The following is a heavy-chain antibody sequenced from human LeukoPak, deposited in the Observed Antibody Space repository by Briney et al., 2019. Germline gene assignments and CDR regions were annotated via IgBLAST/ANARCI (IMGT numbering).Heavy chain of an antibody. CDR2: ISYDGSNK. J-gene: IGHJ4*02. CDR1: GFTFSSYA. D-gene: IGHD6-13*01. V-gene: IGHV3-30-3*01. CDR3: AGEPGIAASRGLLLY. Sequence: GGSLRLSCAASGFTFSSYAMHWVRQAPGKGLEWVAVISYDGSNKYYADSVKGRFTISRDNSKNTLYLQMNSLRAEDTAVYYCAGEPGIAASRGLLLYWGQGTLVTVSS.